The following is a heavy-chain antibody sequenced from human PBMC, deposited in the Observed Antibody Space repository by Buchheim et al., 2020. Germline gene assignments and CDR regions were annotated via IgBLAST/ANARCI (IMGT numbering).Heavy chain of an antibody. V-gene: IGHV5-51*01. CDR3: ARTRTTETDAFDY. CDR2: IYPSDSDT. CDR1: GYRFTNYW. D-gene: IGHD1-1*01. J-gene: IGHJ4*02. Sequence: EVQLVQSGAEVKKPGESLRISCKSSGYRFTNYWIGWVRQMPGRGLQWMGIIYPSDSDTRYSPSFQGRVTISVDTSINTAHLQWTSLKASDTATYFCARTRTTETDAFDYWGQGTL.